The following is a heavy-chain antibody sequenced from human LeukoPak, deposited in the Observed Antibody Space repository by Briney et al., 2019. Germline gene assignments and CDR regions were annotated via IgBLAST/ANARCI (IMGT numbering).Heavy chain of an antibody. CDR3: ARDDNSGWYSFDY. CDR1: GGSMSTYY. Sequence: SGTLSLTCTVSGGSMSTYYWSWIRQPAGKGLEWIGHIYSTGSTNYNPSLKSRVTMSVDTSKNHFSLKMSSVTAADTAVYYCARDDNSGWYSFDYWGQGALVTVSS. D-gene: IGHD6-19*01. CDR2: IYSTGST. V-gene: IGHV4-4*07. J-gene: IGHJ4*02.